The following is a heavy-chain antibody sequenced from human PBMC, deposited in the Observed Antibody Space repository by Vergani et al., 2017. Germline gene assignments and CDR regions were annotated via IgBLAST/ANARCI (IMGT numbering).Heavy chain of an antibody. D-gene: IGHD2-15*01. CDR2: IIPIFGTA. CDR3: AGGRVAATGGWFDP. Sequence: QVQLGQSGAEVKKPGSSVKVSCKASGGPFSSYAISWVRQAPGQGLEWMGGIIPIFGTANYAQKFQGRVTITADEPTSTAYMELRSLRSEDTAVYYCAGGRVAATGGWFDPWGQGTLVTVSS. J-gene: IGHJ5*02. V-gene: IGHV1-69*01. CDR1: GGPFSSYA.